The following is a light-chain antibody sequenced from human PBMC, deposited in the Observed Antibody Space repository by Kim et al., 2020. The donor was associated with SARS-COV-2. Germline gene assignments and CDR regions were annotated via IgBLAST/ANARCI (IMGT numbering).Light chain of an antibody. V-gene: IGKV3-20*01. Sequence: EIVLTQSPGTLSLSPGERATLSCRASQTISNNYLAWYHQKPGQAPRLLIYGAFSRATGIPDRFSGSGAGTDFTLTISRLEPEDFAVYYCHQYGISYTRGQETKREI. J-gene: IGKJ2*01. CDR1: QTISNNY. CDR2: GAF. CDR3: HQYGISYT.